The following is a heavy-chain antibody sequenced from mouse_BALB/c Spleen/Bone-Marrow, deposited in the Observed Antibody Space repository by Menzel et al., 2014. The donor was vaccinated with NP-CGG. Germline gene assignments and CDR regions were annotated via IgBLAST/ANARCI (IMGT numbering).Heavy chain of an antibody. J-gene: IGHJ4*01. CDR1: GFSLTSYG. CDR3: ARDYYGSLYAMDY. Sequence: VKLMESGPGLVAPSQSLSITCTVSGFSLTSYGVHWVRRPPGKGLEWLGVIWAGGSTNYNSALMSRLSISKDNSKSQVFLKMNSLQTDDTAMYYCARDYYGSLYAMDYWGQGTSVTVSS. CDR2: IWAGGST. D-gene: IGHD1-1*01. V-gene: IGHV2-9*02.